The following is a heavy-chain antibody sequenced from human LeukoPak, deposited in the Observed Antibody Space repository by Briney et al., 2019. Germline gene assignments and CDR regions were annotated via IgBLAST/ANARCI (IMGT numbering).Heavy chain of an antibody. V-gene: IGHV4-34*01. Sequence: ASETLSLTCTVSGGSISSYYWSWIRQPPGKGLEWIGEINHSGSTNYNPSLKSRVTISVDTSKNQFSLKLSSVTAADTAVYYCARGFYDSSGYYYVDYWGQGTLVTVSS. J-gene: IGHJ4*02. CDR2: INHSGST. D-gene: IGHD3-22*01. CDR1: GGSISSYY. CDR3: ARGFYDSSGYYYVDY.